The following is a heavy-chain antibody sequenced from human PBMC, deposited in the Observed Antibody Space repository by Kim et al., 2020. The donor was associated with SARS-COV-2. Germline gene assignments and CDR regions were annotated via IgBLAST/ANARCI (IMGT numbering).Heavy chain of an antibody. Sequence: GGSLRLSCAASGFTFSDYYMSWIRQAPGKGLEWVSYISSSSSYTNYADSVKGRFTISRDNAKNSLYLQMNSLRAEDTAVYYCAGVPIGSSWYLGYWGQGTLVTVSS. CDR2: ISSSSSYT. V-gene: IGHV3-11*06. CDR1: GFTFSDYY. J-gene: IGHJ4*02. D-gene: IGHD6-13*01. CDR3: AGVPIGSSWYLGY.